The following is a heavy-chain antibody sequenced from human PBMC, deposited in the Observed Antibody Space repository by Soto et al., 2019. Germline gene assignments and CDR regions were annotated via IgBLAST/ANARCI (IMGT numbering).Heavy chain of an antibody. CDR2: INAGNGNT. D-gene: IGHD6-19*01. Sequence: ASVKVSCKASGYTFTGYAMHWVRQAPGQRLEWMGWINAGNGNTKYSQKFQGRVTITRDTSASTAYMELSSLRSEDTAVYYCARAVAVAADFDFWGQGTLVTVSS. CDR1: GYTFTGYA. J-gene: IGHJ4*02. CDR3: ARAVAVAADFDF. V-gene: IGHV1-3*01.